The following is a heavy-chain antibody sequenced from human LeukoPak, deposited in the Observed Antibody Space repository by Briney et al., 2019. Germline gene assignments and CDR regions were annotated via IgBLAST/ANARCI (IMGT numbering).Heavy chain of an antibody. CDR2: VNSDGSAT. Sequence: GVSLRLSCAASGFIFTKYWMHWVRQAPGKGLVWVSHVNSDGSATSYADSVKGRFTISRDNAKNTVYLHMNSLRVEDTAVYYCTSFYETNWGQGTLVTVSS. J-gene: IGHJ4*02. CDR3: TSFYETN. V-gene: IGHV3-74*01. D-gene: IGHD2/OR15-2a*01. CDR1: GFIFTKYW.